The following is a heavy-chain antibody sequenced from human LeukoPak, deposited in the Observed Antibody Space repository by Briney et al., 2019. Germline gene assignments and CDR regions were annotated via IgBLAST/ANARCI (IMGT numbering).Heavy chain of an antibody. CDR3: TGDNSWIFNY. Sequence: GSLRLSCAASGFTFGTYWMMWVRQAPGKGLECVAIIKQDGSDIHHVDSVKGRFTISIDNAKTSVHLQMNSLRVEDTAVYYCTGDNSWIFNYWGQGTPVTVSS. J-gene: IGHJ4*02. CDR2: IKQDGSDI. D-gene: IGHD1-26*01. V-gene: IGHV3-7*01. CDR1: GFTFGTYW.